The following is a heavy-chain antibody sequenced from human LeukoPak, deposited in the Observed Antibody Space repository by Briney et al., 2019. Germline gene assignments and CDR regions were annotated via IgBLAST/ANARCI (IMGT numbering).Heavy chain of an antibody. CDR3: TRDGIPETNWSGYYIDY. D-gene: IGHD3-3*01. CDR1: GFIFGDYA. Sequence: GGSLRLSCTGSGFIFGDYAMSWVRQAPGKGLEWVGFIRSKTHGGTTEFAAPVNGRFSISRDDSKRIAYLQMNSLKTEDTAVYYCTRDGIPETNWSGYYIDYWGQGTLVTVSS. V-gene: IGHV3-49*04. CDR2: IRSKTHGGTT. J-gene: IGHJ4*02.